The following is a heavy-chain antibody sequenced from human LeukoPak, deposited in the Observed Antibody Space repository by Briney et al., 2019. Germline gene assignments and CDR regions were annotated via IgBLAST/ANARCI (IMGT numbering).Heavy chain of an antibody. V-gene: IGHV3-48*03. J-gene: IGHJ4*02. Sequence: GGSLRLSCAASGFTFSSYEMNWVRQAPGKGLEWVSYISSSGSTIYYADSVKGQFTISRDNAKNPLYLQMNSLRAEDTAVYYCATRDGYNYVPPYWGQGTLVTVSS. CDR2: ISSSGSTI. CDR1: GFTFSSYE. CDR3: ATRDGYNYVPPY. D-gene: IGHD5-24*01.